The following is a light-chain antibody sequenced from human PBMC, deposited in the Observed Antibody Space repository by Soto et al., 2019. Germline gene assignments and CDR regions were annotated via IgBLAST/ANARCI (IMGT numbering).Light chain of an antibody. CDR3: SSFTRSSTWL. CDR2: EVN. Sequence: QSALTQPASVSGSPGQSITISCTGTSSDVGGYNYVSWYQQHPGKAPKLMIYEVNNRPSGVPNRFSGSKSGNTASLTISGLQAEDEADYYCSSFTRSSTWLFGGGTKLTVL. V-gene: IGLV2-14*01. CDR1: SSDVGGYNY. J-gene: IGLJ3*02.